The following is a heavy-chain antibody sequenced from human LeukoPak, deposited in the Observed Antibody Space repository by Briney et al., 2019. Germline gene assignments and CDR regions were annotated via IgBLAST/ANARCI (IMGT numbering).Heavy chain of an antibody. D-gene: IGHD1-26*01. CDR1: GFTFGDYP. J-gene: IGHJ4*02. CDR2: IRSKTYGGTA. V-gene: IGHV3-49*04. CDR3: TRGYSDDY. Sequence: GGSLRLSCSASGFTFGDYPMSWVRQAPGKGLEWVGFIRSKTYGGTAEYAASVKGRFTISRGDSKSIAYLQMNSLKTEDTAVYYCTRGYSDDYWGQGTLVTVSS.